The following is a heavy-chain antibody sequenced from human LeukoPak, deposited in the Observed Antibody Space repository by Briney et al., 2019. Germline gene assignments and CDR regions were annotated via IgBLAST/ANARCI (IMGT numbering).Heavy chain of an antibody. CDR2: ISSSSDSI. Sequence: GGSLRLSCAASGFTFSNYGMNWVRQAPGKRLEWVSYISSSSDSIYYADSVKGRFTISRDNAENSLYLQMNSLRDEDTAVYYCARAMRSGYDYWGQGTLVTVSS. D-gene: IGHD5-12*01. CDR3: ARAMRSGYDY. V-gene: IGHV3-48*02. J-gene: IGHJ4*02. CDR1: GFTFSNYG.